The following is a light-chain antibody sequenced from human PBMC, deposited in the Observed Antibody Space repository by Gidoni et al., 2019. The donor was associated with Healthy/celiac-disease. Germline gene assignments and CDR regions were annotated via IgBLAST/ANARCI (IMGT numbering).Light chain of an antibody. CDR1: QSVSSN. J-gene: IGKJ4*01. V-gene: IGKV3-15*01. CDR2: GAS. Sequence: DIVMTQSPATLSVSPGERATLSCRARQSVSSNLAWYQQKPGQAPRLLIYGASTRATGIPARFSGSGSGTEFTLTISSLQSEDFAVYYCQQYNNWPFFGGGTKVEIK. CDR3: QQYNNWPF.